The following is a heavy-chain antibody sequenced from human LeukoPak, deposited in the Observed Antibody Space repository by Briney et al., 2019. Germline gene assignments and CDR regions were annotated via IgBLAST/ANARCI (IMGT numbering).Heavy chain of an antibody. CDR1: GGPISNFY. J-gene: IGHJ4*02. CDR3: ARHGANTMIVLSYFDR. CDR2: IYHTGSS. D-gene: IGHD3-22*01. Sequence: SETLSLTCTVSGGPISNFYWSWIRQTPEKGLEWIGYIYHTGSSNYNPSLRSRVAISVDTSRNEFSLKVNFVTAADTAVYYCARHGANTMIVLSYFDRWGQGTLVTVSP. V-gene: IGHV4-59*08.